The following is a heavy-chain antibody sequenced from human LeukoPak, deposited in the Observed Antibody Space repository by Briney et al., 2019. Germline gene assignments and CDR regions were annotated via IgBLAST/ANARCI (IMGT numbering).Heavy chain of an antibody. D-gene: IGHD3-22*01. Sequence: ASVKVSCKASGYTFTSYGISWVRQAPGQGLEWMGWISAYSGGTNYAQKFQGRVTMTRDTSISTAYMELSRLRSDDTAVYYCARDPYDSSGYYPPGFDYWGQGTLVTVSS. J-gene: IGHJ4*02. CDR1: GYTFTSYG. V-gene: IGHV1-2*02. CDR2: ISAYSGGT. CDR3: ARDPYDSSGYYPPGFDY.